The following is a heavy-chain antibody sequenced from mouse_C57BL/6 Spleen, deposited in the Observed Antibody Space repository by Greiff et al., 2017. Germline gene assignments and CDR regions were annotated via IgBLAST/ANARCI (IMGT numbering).Heavy chain of an antibody. J-gene: IGHJ2*01. CDR3: ARDYYGSEGYYFDY. Sequence: VQLQQPGAELVKPGASVKLSCKASGYTFTSYWMHWVKQRPGRGLEWIGRIDPNSGGTTYNEKFKSKATLTVDKPSSTAYMQLSSLTSEDSAVYYCARDYYGSEGYYFDYWGQGTTLTVSS. V-gene: IGHV1-72*01. CDR2: IDPNSGGT. CDR1: GYTFTSYW. D-gene: IGHD1-1*01.